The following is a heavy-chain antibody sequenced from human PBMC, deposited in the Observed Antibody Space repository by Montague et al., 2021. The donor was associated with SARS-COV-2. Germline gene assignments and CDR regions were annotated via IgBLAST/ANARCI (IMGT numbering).Heavy chain of an antibody. J-gene: IGHJ4*02. CDR2: ISGSSSYT. D-gene: IGHD2-8*01. CDR3: ARDQSCTNGVCYTRGFDY. CDR1: EFTFSDYY. V-gene: IGHV3-11*05. Sequence: SLRLSCAASEFTFSDYYMSWIRQAPGKGLEWVSYISGSSSYTNYADSVKGRFTISRDNAKNSLYLQMDSLRDKDTGVYYCARDQSCTNGVCYTRGFDYWGRGTLVTVSS.